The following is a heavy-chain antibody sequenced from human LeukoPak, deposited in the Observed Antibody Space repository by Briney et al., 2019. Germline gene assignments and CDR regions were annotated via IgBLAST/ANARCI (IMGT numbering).Heavy chain of an antibody. J-gene: IGHJ4*02. D-gene: IGHD3-22*01. V-gene: IGHV1-3*01. CDR2: IDAGNGNT. Sequence: GASVKVSCKASGYTFTSYGISWVRQAPGQRLEWMGWIDAGNGNTKYSQKFQGRVTITRDTSASTAYMELSSLRSEDTAVYYCARVGFYYYDSSGYYYVGGDFDYWGQGTLVTVSS. CDR3: ARVGFYYYDSSGYYYVGGDFDY. CDR1: GYTFTSYG.